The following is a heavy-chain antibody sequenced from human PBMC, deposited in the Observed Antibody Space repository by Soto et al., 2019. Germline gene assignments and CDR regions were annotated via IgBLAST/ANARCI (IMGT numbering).Heavy chain of an antibody. J-gene: IGHJ6*03. CDR3: GRGCGRASCPYYMEV. V-gene: IGHV3-7*01. CDR1: GFIFSDYW. Sequence: EVQLVESGGGLVQPGGSLRLSCAASGFIFSDYWMSWVRQAPGKGLEWVATIRQDGSEKHHVDSVKGLFTISRDNARNSLFLRMSSLRVEDTAVYYCGRGCGRASCPYYMEVWGKGTTVTVSS. CDR2: IRQDGSEK. D-gene: IGHD2-2*01.